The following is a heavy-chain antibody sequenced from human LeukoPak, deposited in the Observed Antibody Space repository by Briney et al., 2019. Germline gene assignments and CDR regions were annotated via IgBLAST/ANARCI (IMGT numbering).Heavy chain of an antibody. CDR2: ISDSGST. CDR1: GGSLSTHH. D-gene: IGHD3-22*01. CDR3: ARGYDSSAYYPFNY. Sequence: SETLSLTCVVSGGSLSTHHWSWIRQSPGRGLEWIGYISDSGSTNYNPSLKSRVTISVDTSKNQFSLMLSSVTTADTAVYYCARGYDSSAYYPFNYWGQGTLVTVSS. V-gene: IGHV4-59*11. J-gene: IGHJ4*02.